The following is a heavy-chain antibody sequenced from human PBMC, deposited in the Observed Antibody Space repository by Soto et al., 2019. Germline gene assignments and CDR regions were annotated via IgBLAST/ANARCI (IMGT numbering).Heavy chain of an antibody. J-gene: IGHJ3*02. CDR1: GDSVSSNSAA. V-gene: IGHV6-1*01. Sequence: QVQLQQSGPGLVKPSQTLSLTCAISGDSVSSNSAAWNWIRQSPSRGLEWLGRTYYRSKWYNDSXVSVKSRITIXXDXSXIQFSLQLSSVTPEDTAVYYCARDSSGWYGPDAFDIWGQGTMVTVSS. CDR2: TYYRSKWYN. D-gene: IGHD6-19*01. CDR3: ARDSSGWYGPDAFDI.